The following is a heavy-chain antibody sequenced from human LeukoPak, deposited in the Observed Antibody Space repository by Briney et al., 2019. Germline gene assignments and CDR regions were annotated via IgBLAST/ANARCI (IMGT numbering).Heavy chain of an antibody. Sequence: PGGSLRLSCAASGFTFDVYAMHWVRQAPGKGLGWVSLISWDGGSTYYADSVKGRFTISRDNSKNSLYLQMNSLRAEDTALYYCAKDIAPRTLLWFGEPATGMDVWGKGTTVTVSS. J-gene: IGHJ6*04. V-gene: IGHV3-43D*04. D-gene: IGHD3-10*01. CDR3: AKDIAPRTLLWFGEPATGMDV. CDR1: GFTFDVYA. CDR2: ISWDGGST.